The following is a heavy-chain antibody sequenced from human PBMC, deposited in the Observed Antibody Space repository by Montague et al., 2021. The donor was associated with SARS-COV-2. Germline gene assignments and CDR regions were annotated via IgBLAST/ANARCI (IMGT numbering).Heavy chain of an antibody. D-gene: IGHD2-15*01. CDR2: ISAGGGA. J-gene: IGHJ4*02. V-gene: IGHV4-4*07. Sequence: SETLSLTCTVSGDSITYFYWNWIRQPAGNGLEWIGRISAGGGANYNPSLKSRVTMSMDTSKRQLSLKLNSVTAEDTAVYYCARGVVAALPVVDYWGRGTLVTVSS. CDR3: ARGVVAALPVVDY. CDR1: GDSITYFY.